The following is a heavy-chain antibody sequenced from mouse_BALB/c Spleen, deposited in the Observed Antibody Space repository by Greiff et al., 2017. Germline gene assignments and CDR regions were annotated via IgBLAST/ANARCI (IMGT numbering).Heavy chain of an antibody. CDR2: IWAGGST. V-gene: IGHV2-9*02. D-gene: IGHD2-1*01. J-gene: IGHJ4*01. CDR3: ARGGYGNYDYAMDY. CDR1: GFSLTSYG. Sequence: VQLQESGPGLVAPSQSLSITCTVSGFSLTSYGVHWVRQPPGKGLEWLGVIWAGGSTNYNSALMSRLSISKDNSKSQVFLKMNSLQTDDTAMYYCARGGYGNYDYAMDYWGQGTSVTVSS.